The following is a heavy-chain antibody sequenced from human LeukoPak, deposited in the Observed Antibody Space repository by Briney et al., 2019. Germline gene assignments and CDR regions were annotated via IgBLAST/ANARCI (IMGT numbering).Heavy chain of an antibody. CDR3: ASQSYYDSSGYYDSLYYYYMDV. Sequence: SETLSLTCTVSGGSISRYYWSWLRQPPGKGLEWIGYIYYSGSTNYNPSLKSRVTISVDTSKDQFSLKLSSVTAADTAVYYCASQSYYDSSGYYDSLYYYYMDVWGKGTTVTVSS. V-gene: IGHV4-59*08. D-gene: IGHD3-22*01. CDR1: GGSISRYY. J-gene: IGHJ6*03. CDR2: IYYSGST.